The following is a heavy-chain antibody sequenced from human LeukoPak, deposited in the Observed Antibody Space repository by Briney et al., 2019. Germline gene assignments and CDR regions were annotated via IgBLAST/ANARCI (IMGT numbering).Heavy chain of an antibody. Sequence: PSETLSLTCTVSGGSISSYYWSWIRQPPGKGLEWIGYIYYSGSTNYNPSLKSRVTISVDTSKNQFSLKLSSVTAADTAVYYCARRHSSRKYNWFDPWGQGTLVTVSS. CDR3: ARRHSSRKYNWFDP. CDR2: IYYSGST. V-gene: IGHV4-59*01. D-gene: IGHD6-13*01. J-gene: IGHJ5*02. CDR1: GGSISSYY.